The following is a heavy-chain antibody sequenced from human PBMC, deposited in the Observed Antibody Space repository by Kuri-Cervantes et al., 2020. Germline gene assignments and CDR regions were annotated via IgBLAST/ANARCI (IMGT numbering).Heavy chain of an antibody. CDR3: ARLRDRRFAVAALSF. CDR2: INPNSGGT. CDR1: GYTFTGYY. Sequence: ASVKVSCKASGYTFTGYYMHWVRQAPGQGLEWMGWINPNSGGTNYAQKFQGWVTMTRDTSISTAYMEVTRLTSDDTAVYYCARLRDRRFAVAALSFWGQGTLVTVSS. D-gene: IGHD6-19*01. V-gene: IGHV1-2*04. J-gene: IGHJ4*02.